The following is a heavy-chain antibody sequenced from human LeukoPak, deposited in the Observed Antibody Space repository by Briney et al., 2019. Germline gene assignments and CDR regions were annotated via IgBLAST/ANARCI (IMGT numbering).Heavy chain of an antibody. CDR2: ISSSSSYI. CDR1: GFTFSSYS. D-gene: IGHD3-9*01. V-gene: IGHV3-21*01. Sequence: GGSLRLSCAASGFTFSSYSMNWVRQAPGKGLEWVSSISSSSSYIYYADSVKGRFTISRDNAKNSLYLQMNSLRAEDTAVYYCARFLHFGDILTGSPYGMDVWGQGTTVTVSS. J-gene: IGHJ6*02. CDR3: ARFLHFGDILTGSPYGMDV.